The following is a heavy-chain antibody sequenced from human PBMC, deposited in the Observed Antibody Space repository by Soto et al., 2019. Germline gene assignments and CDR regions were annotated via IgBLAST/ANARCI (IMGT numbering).Heavy chain of an antibody. V-gene: IGHV1-69*01. D-gene: IGHD3-3*01. J-gene: IGHJ3*02. CDR1: GGTFSSYA. CDR2: IIPIFGTA. Sequence: QVQLVQSGAEVKKPGSSVKVSCKASGGTFSSYAIIWVRQAPGQGLEWMGGIIPIFGTANYAQKFQGRVTITADESTSTAYMELSSLRSEDTAVYYCARRRTIFGVVRHDAFDIWGQGTMVTVSS. CDR3: ARRRTIFGVVRHDAFDI.